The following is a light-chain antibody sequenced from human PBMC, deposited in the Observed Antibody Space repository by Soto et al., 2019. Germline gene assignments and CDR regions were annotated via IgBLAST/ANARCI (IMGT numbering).Light chain of an antibody. J-gene: IGKJ4*01. Sequence: DIQMTQSQSSVSASGGDRVTITCRASQGISSWLAWYQHKPGKAPKLLVYAASSLQSGVPSRLSGSGSGPDFTLARSILQPEAFATYYCEQANSFPLTFGGGAKVAIK. CDR3: EQANSFPLT. CDR1: QGISSW. V-gene: IGKV1-12*01. CDR2: AAS.